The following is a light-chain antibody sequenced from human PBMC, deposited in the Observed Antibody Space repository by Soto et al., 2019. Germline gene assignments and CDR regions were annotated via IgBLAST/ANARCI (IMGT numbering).Light chain of an antibody. Sequence: QSALTQPASVSGSPGQSLTISCTGTSSDVGGYNYVSWYQQHPGKAPKLMIYEVSNRPSGVSNRFSGSKSGNTASLTISGLQAEDEADYYCSSYTGSFYVFGTGTKVTVL. J-gene: IGLJ1*01. V-gene: IGLV2-14*01. CDR1: SSDVGGYNY. CDR3: SSYTGSFYV. CDR2: EVS.